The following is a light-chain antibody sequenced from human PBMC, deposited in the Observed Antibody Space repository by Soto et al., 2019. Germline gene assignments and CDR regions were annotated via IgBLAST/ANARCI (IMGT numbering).Light chain of an antibody. CDR3: SSTAGNNNLV. CDR1: SSDVGGHNY. CDR2: EVS. J-gene: IGLJ3*02. Sequence: QSALTQSPSASGSPGQSVTICCTGTSSDVGGHNYVSWYQHHPGKAPKLIIYEVSKRPSGVPDRFSGSKSGNTASLTVSGLQAEDEAVYYCSSTAGNNNLVFGGGTKLTVL. V-gene: IGLV2-8*01.